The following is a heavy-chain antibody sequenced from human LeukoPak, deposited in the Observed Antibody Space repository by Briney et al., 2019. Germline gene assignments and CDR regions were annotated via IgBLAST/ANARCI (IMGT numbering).Heavy chain of an antibody. Sequence: GGSLRLSCAASGFTFSSYSMNWVRQAPGKGLEWVSSISSSSSYIYYADSVKGRFTISRDNAKNSLYLQMNSLRAEDTAVYYCARDRLMVRGVSDGMDVWGQGTTVTVSS. J-gene: IGHJ6*02. CDR2: ISSSSSYI. D-gene: IGHD3-10*01. V-gene: IGHV3-21*04. CDR1: GFTFSSYS. CDR3: ARDRLMVRGVSDGMDV.